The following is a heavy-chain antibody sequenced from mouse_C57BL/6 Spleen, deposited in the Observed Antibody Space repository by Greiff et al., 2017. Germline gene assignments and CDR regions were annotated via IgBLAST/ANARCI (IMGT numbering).Heavy chain of an antibody. Sequence: EVQLVESGEGLVKPGGSLKLSCAASGFTFSSYAMSWVRQTPEKRLEWVAYISSGGDYIYYADTVKGRFTISRDNARNTLYLQMSSLKSEDTAMYYCTRDSNYVDYYAMDYWGQGTSVTVSS. CDR1: GFTFSSYA. CDR2: ISSGGDYI. CDR3: TRDSNYVDYYAMDY. J-gene: IGHJ4*01. V-gene: IGHV5-9-1*02. D-gene: IGHD2-5*01.